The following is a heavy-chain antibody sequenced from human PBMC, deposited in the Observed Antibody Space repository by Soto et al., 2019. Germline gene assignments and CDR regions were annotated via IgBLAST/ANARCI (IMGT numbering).Heavy chain of an antibody. CDR1: GFTFSSYA. Sequence: LRRSWAASGFTFSSYAMSWGRQAPGKGLEWVSAISGSGGSTYYAGSVKGRFTISRDNSKNTLYLQMNSHRAEDTAVYYGAKHLQQQLVSPSYSYYYGMDVWGQGTTVTASS. V-gene: IGHV3-23*01. CDR3: AKHLQQQLVSPSYSYYYGMDV. CDR2: ISGSGGST. J-gene: IGHJ6*02. D-gene: IGHD6-13*01.